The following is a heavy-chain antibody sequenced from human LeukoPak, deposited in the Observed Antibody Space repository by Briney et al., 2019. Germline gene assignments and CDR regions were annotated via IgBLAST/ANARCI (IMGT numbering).Heavy chain of an antibody. CDR1: GFTFSSSA. CDR3: AKQLGYCSDGSCYFPY. CDR2: ISNNGGYI. J-gene: IGHJ4*02. D-gene: IGHD2-15*01. V-gene: IGHV3-23*01. Sequence: GGSLRLSCAASGFTFSSSAMSWVRQAPGKGLEWVSAISNNGGYIYYADSVQGRFTISRDNSKSTLCLQMNSLRAEDTAVYYCAKQLGYCSDGSCYFPYWGQGTLVTVSS.